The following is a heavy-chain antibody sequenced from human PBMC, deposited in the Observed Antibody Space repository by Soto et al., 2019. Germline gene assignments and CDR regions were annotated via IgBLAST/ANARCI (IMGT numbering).Heavy chain of an antibody. D-gene: IGHD3-10*01. CDR3: AHYLSGYYYVSGSSCAFDI. V-gene: IGHV2-5*01. CDR2: IMWNDDN. J-gene: IGHJ3*02. CDR1: GFPLSSRGVG. Sequence: VSGPTLVNPTQTLTLTCTFSGFPLSSRGVGVGWVRQPPGKALEWLALIMWNDDNHYSPSLKSRLTITKDTSKNQVVLTVTNMDPVDTATFYCAHYLSGYYYVSGSSCAFDIWGQGTMVTVSS.